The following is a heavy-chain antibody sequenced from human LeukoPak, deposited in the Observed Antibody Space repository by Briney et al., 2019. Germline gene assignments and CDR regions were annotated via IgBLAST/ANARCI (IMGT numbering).Heavy chain of an antibody. CDR2: INHRGST. Sequence: PSETLSLTCAVYGGSFSGYYWSWIRQPPGKGLEWIGEINHRGSTNYNSSLKSRLTISADTSKNQFSLHLSSVTAADTAVYYCAKVYSSSPQDAFDVWGQGTMVTVSS. V-gene: IGHV4-34*01. J-gene: IGHJ3*01. CDR1: GGSFSGYY. D-gene: IGHD3-22*01. CDR3: AKVYSSSPQDAFDV.